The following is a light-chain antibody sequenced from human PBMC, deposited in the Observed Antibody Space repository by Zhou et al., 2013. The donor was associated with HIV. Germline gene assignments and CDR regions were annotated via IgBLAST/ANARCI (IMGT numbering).Light chain of an antibody. CDR3: QQYDSSPFT. J-gene: IGKJ5*01. Sequence: ENVLTQSPSTLSLSVGERATLSCRASQSLNSDYLAWYQHRPGQAPKLLIYDTSSRATGIPDRFSGSGSGTDFTLTISRLEPEDFAVFYCQQYDSSPFTFGQGTRLEIK. CDR1: QSLNSDY. V-gene: IGKV3-20*01. CDR2: DTS.